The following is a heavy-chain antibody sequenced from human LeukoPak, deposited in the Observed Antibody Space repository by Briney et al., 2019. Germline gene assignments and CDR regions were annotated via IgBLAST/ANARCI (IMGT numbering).Heavy chain of an antibody. CDR2: VKSKTDGGTT. CDR3: TRDDGHFDY. J-gene: IGHJ4*02. V-gene: IGHV3-15*01. CDR1: GFTFSNAW. Sequence: GGSLRLSCAASGFTFSNAWVSWVRQAPGKGLEWVGRVKSKTDGGTTDYAAPVKGRFTISRDDSKNTLYLQMNSLKSEDTAVYYCTRDDGHFDYWGQGTLVTVSS.